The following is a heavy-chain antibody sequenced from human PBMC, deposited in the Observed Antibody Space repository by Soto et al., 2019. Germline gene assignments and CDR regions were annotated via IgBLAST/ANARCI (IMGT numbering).Heavy chain of an antibody. J-gene: IGHJ6*02. D-gene: IGHD6-13*01. CDR1: GLTFSSYA. CDR2: ITAGGDRT. CDR3: AKEIRGSNFYYYGLDV. Sequence: GGSLRLSWAASGLTFSSYAMNWIRQAPGKGLEWVSGITAGGDRTYYAGSVKGRFTISRDTSKNAVYLQMHSLRAEDTAVYHCAKEIRGSNFYYYGLDVWGQGTTVSVSS. V-gene: IGHV3-23*01.